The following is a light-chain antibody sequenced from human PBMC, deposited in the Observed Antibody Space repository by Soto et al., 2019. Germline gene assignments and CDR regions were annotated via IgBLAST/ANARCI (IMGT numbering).Light chain of an antibody. CDR3: QLYNKWPPFT. V-gene: IGKV3-15*01. CDR1: QSVSSS. CDR2: GAS. J-gene: IGKJ3*01. Sequence: EIVMTQSPATLSVSPGERVTLSCRASQSVSSSLAWYQQKPGQAPRLLIYGASTRATCFPARFSASGSGTEFTLTISRLQSEDFAVYYCQLYNKWPPFTFGPGTTVHIK.